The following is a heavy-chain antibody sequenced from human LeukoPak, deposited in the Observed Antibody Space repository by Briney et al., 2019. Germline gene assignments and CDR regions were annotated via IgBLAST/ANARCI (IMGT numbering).Heavy chain of an antibody. V-gene: IGHV4-38-2*02. Sequence: SETLSLTCTVSGYSISNGYYWGWIRQPPGKGLEWIGSIYHSGSTYYNPSLKSRVTISVDTSKNQFSLKLSSVTAADTAVYYCARAAYCTNGVCYGNDYWGQGTLVTVSS. CDR3: ARAAYCTNGVCYGNDY. CDR1: GYSISNGYY. D-gene: IGHD2-8*01. J-gene: IGHJ4*02. CDR2: IYHSGST.